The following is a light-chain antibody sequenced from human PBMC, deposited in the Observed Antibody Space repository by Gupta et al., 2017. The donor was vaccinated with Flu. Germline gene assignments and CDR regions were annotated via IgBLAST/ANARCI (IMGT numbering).Light chain of an antibody. V-gene: IGKV1-39*01. CDR1: QSISSY. CDR2: AAS. J-gene: IGKJ5*01. CDR3: QQSDSTPIT. Sequence: DIQMTQSPSSLSASVGDRVTITCRASQSISSYLNWYQQKPGKAPKLLMFAASSLQSGVSSRFSGSGSGTDFTLTISRLQPEDFATYYCQQSDSTPITFGQGTRLEIK.